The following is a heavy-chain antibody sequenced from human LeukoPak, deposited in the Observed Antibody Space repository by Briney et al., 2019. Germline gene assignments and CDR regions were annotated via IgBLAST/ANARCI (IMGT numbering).Heavy chain of an antibody. J-gene: IGHJ4*02. CDR2: ISGSGIST. CDR1: GFIFSSYS. CDR3: AKDRAPAAGEDYFDY. V-gene: IGHV3-23*01. D-gene: IGHD6-13*01. Sequence: GGSLRLSCAASGFIFSSYSMNWVRQAPGKWLEWVSHISGSGISTYFADSVKGRFTISRDNSKNTLYLQMNNLRAEDTAIYYCAKDRAPAAGEDYFDYWGQGTLVTVSS.